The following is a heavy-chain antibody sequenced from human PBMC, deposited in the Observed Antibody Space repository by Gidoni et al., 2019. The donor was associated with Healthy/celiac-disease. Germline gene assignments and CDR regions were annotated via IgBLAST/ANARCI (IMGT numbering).Heavy chain of an antibody. J-gene: IGHJ5*02. CDR2: INHSGST. Sequence: QVQLQQWGAGLLKPSETLSLTCAVYGGSFSGYYWSWIRQPPGTGLEWIGEINHSGSTNYNPSLKSRVTISVDTSKTQFSLKLSSVTAADTAVYYCARGSTRGYSYGKNWFDPWGQGTLVTVSS. D-gene: IGHD5-18*01. CDR3: ARGSTRGYSYGKNWFDP. CDR1: GGSFSGYY. V-gene: IGHV4-34*01.